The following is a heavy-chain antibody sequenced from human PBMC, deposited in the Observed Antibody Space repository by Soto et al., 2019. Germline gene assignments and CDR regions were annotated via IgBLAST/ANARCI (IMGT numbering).Heavy chain of an antibody. V-gene: IGHV4-59*01. J-gene: IGHJ4*02. D-gene: IGHD1-26*01. Sequence: PSETLSLTCTVFGGSITSYYSNWIRQPPGKGLEWIGYIYYSGSTNYNPSLKSRVTISVDTSKNQFSLKLTSVTAADTAVYYCARRYGGNFDYWGQGTQVTVSS. CDR2: IYYSGST. CDR3: ARRYGGNFDY. CDR1: GGSITSYY.